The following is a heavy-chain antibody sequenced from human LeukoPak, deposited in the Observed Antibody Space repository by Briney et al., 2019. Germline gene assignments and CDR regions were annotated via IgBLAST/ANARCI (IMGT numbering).Heavy chain of an antibody. D-gene: IGHD1-26*01. V-gene: IGHV3-21*01. Sequence: GGSLRLSCAASGFTFSTYGMNWVRQAPGKGLEWVSSIGTSGSYIYYTDSVKGRFTISRDNAKNSLYLQMNSLRAEDTAVYYCAKEGGVYSTPYYMDVWGKGTTVTVSS. J-gene: IGHJ6*03. CDR3: AKEGGVYSTPYYMDV. CDR1: GFTFSTYG. CDR2: IGTSGSYI.